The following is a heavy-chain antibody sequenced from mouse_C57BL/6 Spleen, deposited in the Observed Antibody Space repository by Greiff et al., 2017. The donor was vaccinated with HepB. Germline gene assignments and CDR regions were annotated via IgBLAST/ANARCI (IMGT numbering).Heavy chain of an antibody. CDR2: ISSGSSTI. Sequence: DVMLVESGGGLVKPGGSLKLSCAASGFTFSDYGMHWVRQAPEKGLEWVAYISSGSSTIYYADTVKGRFTISRDNAKNTLFLQMTSLRSEDTAMYYCARRRIYDGYFDYWGQGTTLTVSS. CDR1: GFTFSDYG. J-gene: IGHJ2*01. V-gene: IGHV5-17*01. CDR3: ARRRIYDGYFDY. D-gene: IGHD2-3*01.